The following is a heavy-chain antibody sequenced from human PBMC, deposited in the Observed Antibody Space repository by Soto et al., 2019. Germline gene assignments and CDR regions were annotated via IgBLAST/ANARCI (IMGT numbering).Heavy chain of an antibody. CDR1: GFTFSSFD. V-gene: IGHV3-48*02. CDR2: ISGSASASTI. CDR3: ARKGSLGIAAAGHFDF. J-gene: IGHJ4*02. Sequence: EVQLVESGGGLVQPGGSLRLSCAASGFTFSSFDMNWVRQAPGKGLEWVSYISGSASASTIYYADSVKGRFTISRDNAKNSMYLQMNSLGDEDTALYYCARKGSLGIAAAGHFDFWGQGTLVTVSS. D-gene: IGHD6-13*01.